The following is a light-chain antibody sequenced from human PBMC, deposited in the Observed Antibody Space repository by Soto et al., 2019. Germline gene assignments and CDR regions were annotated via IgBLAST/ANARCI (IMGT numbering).Light chain of an antibody. CDR2: LGS. J-gene: IGKJ5*01. Sequence: DLVMTQSPLSLPVTPGEPASISCRSSQSLLHSNGYNYLDWYLQKPGQSPQLLIYLGSNRASGVPDRFSGSGSGTDFTLKISRVEAEDVGVYYCMQALQPLTFGQGTRLEIK. CDR3: MQALQPLT. CDR1: QSLLHSNGYNY. V-gene: IGKV2-28*01.